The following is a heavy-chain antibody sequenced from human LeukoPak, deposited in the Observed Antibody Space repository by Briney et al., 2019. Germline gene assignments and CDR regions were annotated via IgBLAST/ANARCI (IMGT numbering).Heavy chain of an antibody. D-gene: IGHD4-17*01. CDR3: ARGARAFNYGDYEVDY. CDR2: MNPNSGNT. CDR1: GYTFTSYD. Sequence: ASVKVSCKASGYTFTSYDINWVRQATGQGLEWMGWMNPNSGNTGYAQKFQGRVTMTRNTSISTAYMELSGLRSEDTAVYYCARGARAFNYGDYEVDYWGQGTLVTVSS. J-gene: IGHJ4*02. V-gene: IGHV1-8*01.